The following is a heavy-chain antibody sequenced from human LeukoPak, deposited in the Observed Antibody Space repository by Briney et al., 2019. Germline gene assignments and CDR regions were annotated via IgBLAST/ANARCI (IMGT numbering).Heavy chain of an antibody. V-gene: IGHV5-10-1*01. J-gene: IGHJ4*02. CDR1: VYSFTSYW. CDR2: IDPSDSYT. CDR3: ARQAVGATSFDY. Sequence: GESLKISCKGSVYSFTSYWISWVRQMPGKGLEWMGRIDPSDSYTNYSPSFQGHVTISADKSISTAYLQWSSLKASDTAMYYCARQAVGATSFDYWGQGTLVTVSS. D-gene: IGHD1-26*01.